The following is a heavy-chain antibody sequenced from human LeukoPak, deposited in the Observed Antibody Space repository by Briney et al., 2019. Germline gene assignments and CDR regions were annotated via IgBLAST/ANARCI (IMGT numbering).Heavy chain of an antibody. CDR1: GFTFDIYA. D-gene: IGHD2-15*01. V-gene: IGHV3-30*04. CDR3: ARDQLQHCSDGSCYVIDN. CDR2: VSYDGTNK. Sequence: GGPLRLSCAASGFTFDIYAMHWVRQAPGKGLEWVAVVSYDGTNKYYADSVKGRFTISRDNSQNTLHLQMSSLRVADTAVYYCARDQLQHCSDGSCYVIDNWGPGTLVAVSS. J-gene: IGHJ4*02.